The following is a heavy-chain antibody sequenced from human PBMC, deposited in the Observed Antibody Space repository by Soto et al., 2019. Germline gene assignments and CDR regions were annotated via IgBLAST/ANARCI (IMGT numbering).Heavy chain of an antibody. D-gene: IGHD3-3*01. Sequence: SETLSLTCAVYGGSFSGYYWSWIRQPPGKGLEWIGEINHSGSTNYNPSLKSRVTISVDTSKNQFSLKLSSVTAADTAVYYCARGTTYYDFWSGYSSRGGYYYYMDVWGKGTTVTVSS. CDR1: GGSFSGYY. V-gene: IGHV4-34*01. CDR2: INHSGST. J-gene: IGHJ6*03. CDR3: ARGTTYYDFWSGYSSRGGYYYYMDV.